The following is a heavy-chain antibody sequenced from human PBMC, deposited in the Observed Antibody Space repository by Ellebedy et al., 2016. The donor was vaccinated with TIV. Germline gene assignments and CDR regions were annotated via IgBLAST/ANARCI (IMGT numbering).Heavy chain of an antibody. CDR1: GFTFNNYA. CDR3: PKDREVGSHYYFDT. D-gene: IGHD3-10*01. V-gene: IGHV3-23*01. J-gene: IGHJ4*02. Sequence: GESLKISCAASGFTFNNYAMSWVRQAPGRGLELVSSISDNGARTYYADSVKGRFTISRDNSKNMLYLQTSSLRAEDTAIYYCPKDREVGSHYYFDTWGQGTLVTVSS. CDR2: ISDNGART.